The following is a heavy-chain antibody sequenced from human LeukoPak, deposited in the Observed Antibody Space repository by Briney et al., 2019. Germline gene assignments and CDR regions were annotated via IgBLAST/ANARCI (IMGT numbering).Heavy chain of an antibody. CDR1: GGSISSGGYS. V-gene: IGHV4-30-2*01. J-gene: IGHJ6*04. D-gene: IGHD2-15*01. CDR2: IYHSGST. Sequence: SQTLSLTCAVSGGSISSGGYSWSWIRQPPGKGLEWIGYIYHSGSTYYNPSLKSRVTISVDRSKNQFSLKLSSVTAADTAVYYWARAMTLPYCSGGSCSPYYYYGMDVWGKGTTVTVSS. CDR3: ARAMTLPYCSGGSCSPYYYYGMDV.